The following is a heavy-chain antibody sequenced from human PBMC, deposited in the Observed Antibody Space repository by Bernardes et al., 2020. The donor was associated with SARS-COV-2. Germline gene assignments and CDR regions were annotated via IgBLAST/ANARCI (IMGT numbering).Heavy chain of an antibody. D-gene: IGHD5-18*01. V-gene: IGHV4-34*01. CDR3: ARGDRYGINDGFDV. CDR2: VNQSGTA. CDR1: GCSLSYYY. J-gene: IGHJ6*02. Sequence: SETLSLTCGVYGCSLSYYYLHWIRQSPEKGLEWIGEVNQSGTAKYSPSLRTRVTISVDMSKNQFSPRLTSLTAADTSFYYCARGDRYGINDGFDVWGRGTAVTVSS.